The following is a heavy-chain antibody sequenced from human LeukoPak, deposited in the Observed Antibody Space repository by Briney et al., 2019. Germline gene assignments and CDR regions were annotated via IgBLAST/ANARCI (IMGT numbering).Heavy chain of an antibody. V-gene: IGHV3-30-3*01. D-gene: IGHD3-22*01. CDR3: ARESYYYDSSGYYHDY. J-gene: IGHJ4*02. CDR2: ISYDGSNK. CDR1: GFTFSSYA. Sequence: PGGSLRLSCAASGFTFSSYAIHWVRQAPGKGLEWVAVISYDGSNKYYADSVKGRFTISRDNSKNTLYLQMNSLRAEDTAVYYCARESYYYDSSGYYHDYWGQGTLVTVSS.